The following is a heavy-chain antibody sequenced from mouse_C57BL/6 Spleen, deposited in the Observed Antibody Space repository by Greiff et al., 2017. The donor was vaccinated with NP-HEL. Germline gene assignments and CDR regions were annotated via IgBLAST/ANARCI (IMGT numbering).Heavy chain of an antibody. CDR2: INPSNGST. Sequence: QVQLQQPGSELVKPGASVKLSCKASGYTFTSYWMRWVKQRPGQGLEWIGYINPSNGSTYYTEKFKSKATLTVDKSSSTAYMQLSSLTSEDSAVYSCASSWEGYAMDYWGKGTSVTVSS. D-gene: IGHD4-1*01. CDR3: ASSWEGYAMDY. J-gene: IGHJ4*01. CDR1: GYTFTSYW. V-gene: IGHV1-53*01.